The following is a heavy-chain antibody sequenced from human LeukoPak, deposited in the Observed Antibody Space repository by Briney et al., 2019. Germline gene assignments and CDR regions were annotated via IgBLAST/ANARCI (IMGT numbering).Heavy chain of an antibody. CDR2: IFPSGGEI. Sequence: GGSLRLSCAASGFTFSTFAMIWVRQPPGKGLEWVSSIFPSGGEIHYADSVRGRFTISRDHSKSTLSLQMNSLGAEDTAIYYCATYRQVLLPFESWGQGTLVTVSS. CDR3: ATYRQVLLPFES. CDR1: GFTFSTFA. D-gene: IGHD2-8*02. J-gene: IGHJ4*02. V-gene: IGHV3-23*01.